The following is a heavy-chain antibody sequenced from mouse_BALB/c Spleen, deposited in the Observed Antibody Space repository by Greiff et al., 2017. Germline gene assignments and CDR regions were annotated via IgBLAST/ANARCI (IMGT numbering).Heavy chain of an antibody. Sequence: EVKLVESGGGLVQPGGSMKLSCVASGFTFSSYWMSWVRQSPEKGLEWVAEIRLKSDNYATHYAESVKGKFTISRDDSKSRLYLQMNSLRAEDTGIYYCTKGYPYYAMDYWGQGTSVTVSS. CDR3: TKGYPYYAMDY. CDR1: GFTFSSYW. V-gene: IGHV6-6*02. J-gene: IGHJ4*01. D-gene: IGHD2-2*01. CDR2: IRLKSDNYAT.